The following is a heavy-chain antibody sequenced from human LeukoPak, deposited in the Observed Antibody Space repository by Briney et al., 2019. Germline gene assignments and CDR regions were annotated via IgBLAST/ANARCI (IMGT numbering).Heavy chain of an antibody. CDR2: IKEDGSEK. D-gene: IGHD1-14*01. CDR3: ARDSFETDIDY. J-gene: IGHJ4*02. CDR1: GFLFSRYW. V-gene: IGHV3-7*01. Sequence: PGGSLRLSCAASGFLFSRYWMSWVRQAPGKGLEWVANIKEDGSEKYYVESMKGRFTISRDNVKNSLYLQINSLRAEDMAVYYCARDSFETDIDYWGQGTLVTVSS.